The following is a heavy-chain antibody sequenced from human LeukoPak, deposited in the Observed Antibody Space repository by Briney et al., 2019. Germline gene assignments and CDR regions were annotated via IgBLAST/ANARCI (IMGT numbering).Heavy chain of an antibody. Sequence: SVKVSCKASGGTFSSYAISWVRQAPGQGLEWMGGIIPIFGTANYAQKFQGRVTITADESTSTAYMELSSLRSEDTAVYYCAREVGIAMAGPTGAFDYWGQGTLVTVSS. CDR1: GGTFSSYA. CDR2: IIPIFGTA. J-gene: IGHJ4*02. D-gene: IGHD6-19*01. V-gene: IGHV1-69*01. CDR3: AREVGIAMAGPTGAFDY.